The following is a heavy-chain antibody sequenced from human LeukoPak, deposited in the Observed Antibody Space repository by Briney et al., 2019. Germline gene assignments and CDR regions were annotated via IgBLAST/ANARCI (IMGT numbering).Heavy chain of an antibody. V-gene: IGHV3-30*02. J-gene: IGHJ4*02. Sequence: PGGSLRLSCAVSGFILSSYPMHWVRQAPGKGLEWVAFTRYDGNNKYYADSVKGRFTISRDNSKNTVYLQMNSLRAEDTAVYYCAKDPTHFRVWDDYDNTRLNYWGQGTLVTVSS. CDR1: GFILSSYP. CDR3: AKDPTHFRVWDDYDNTRLNY. D-gene: IGHD3-22*01. CDR2: TRYDGNNK.